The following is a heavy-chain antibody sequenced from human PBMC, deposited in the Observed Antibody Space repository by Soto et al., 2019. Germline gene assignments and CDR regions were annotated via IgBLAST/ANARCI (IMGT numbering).Heavy chain of an antibody. CDR1: GGSISSYY. D-gene: IGHD3-16*01. CDR2: MYYSGST. CDR3: ARTLFRRGEWFDP. J-gene: IGHJ5*02. V-gene: IGHV4-59*08. Sequence: QVQLQESGPGLVKPSETLSLTCTVSGGSISSYYWSWIRQPPGKGLEWIGYMYYSGSTNYNPSLNSRVTISVDTSKNQFSLKLSSVTAADTAVYYCARTLFRRGEWFDPWGQGTLVTVSS.